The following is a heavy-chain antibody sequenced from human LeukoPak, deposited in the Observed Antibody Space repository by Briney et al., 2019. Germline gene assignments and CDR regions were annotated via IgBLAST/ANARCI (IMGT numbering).Heavy chain of an antibody. V-gene: IGHV3-7*01. J-gene: IGHJ4*02. CDR2: IKQDGSEK. D-gene: IGHD4-23*01. CDR1: GFTFSSYW. CDR3: ARDMDEDYSGNTLDY. Sequence: GGSLRLSCAASGFTFSSYWMSWVRQAPGKGLEWVANIKQDGSEKYYVDSVKGRFTISRDNAKNTLYLQMNSLRAEDTAVYYCARDMDEDYSGNTLDYWGRGTLVTVSS.